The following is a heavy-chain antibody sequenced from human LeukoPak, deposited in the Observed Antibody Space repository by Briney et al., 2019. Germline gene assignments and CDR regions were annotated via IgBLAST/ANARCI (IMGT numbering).Heavy chain of an antibody. V-gene: IGHV1-8*01. Sequence: GASVKVSCKASGYTFTSYDINWVRQATGQGLEWMGWMNPNSGNTGYAQKFQGRVTMTRNTSISTAYMELSSLRSEDTAVYYCARGKGRITMVRGVIITNNYYYYYMDVWGKGTTVTISS. CDR2: MNPNSGNT. CDR1: GYTFTSYD. D-gene: IGHD3-10*01. J-gene: IGHJ6*03. CDR3: ARGKGRITMVRGVIITNNYYYYYMDV.